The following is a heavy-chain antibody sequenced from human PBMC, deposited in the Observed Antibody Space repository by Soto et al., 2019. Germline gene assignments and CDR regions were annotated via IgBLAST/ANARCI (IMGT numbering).Heavy chain of an antibody. J-gene: IGHJ4*02. CDR2: INPNSGGT. D-gene: IGHD6-19*01. V-gene: IGHV1-2*02. Sequence: ASVKVSCKASGYTFTGYYMHWVRQAPGQGLEWMGWINPNSGGTNYAQKFQGRVTMTRDTSISTAYMELSRLRSDDTAVYYCARAVYSSGWYDDYWGQGTLVTVSS. CDR1: GYTFTGYY. CDR3: ARAVYSSGWYDDY.